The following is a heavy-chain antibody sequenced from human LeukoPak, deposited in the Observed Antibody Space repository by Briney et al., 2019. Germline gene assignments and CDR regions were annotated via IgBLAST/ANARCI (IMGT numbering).Heavy chain of an antibody. Sequence: PGGSLRLSCAASGFTFSSYAMSWVRQAPGKGLEWVSAISGSGGSTYYADSVKGRSTISRDNSKNTLYLQMNSLRAEDTAVYYCAKDTSATEVGFDYWGQGTLVTVSS. V-gene: IGHV3-23*01. CDR2: ISGSGGST. CDR3: AKDTSATEVGFDY. J-gene: IGHJ4*02. CDR1: GFTFSSYA. D-gene: IGHD6-25*01.